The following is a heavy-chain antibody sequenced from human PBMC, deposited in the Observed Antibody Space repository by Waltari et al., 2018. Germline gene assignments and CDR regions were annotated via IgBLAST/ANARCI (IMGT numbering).Heavy chain of an antibody. D-gene: IGHD2-15*01. Sequence: VKLVHSGAEVKKPGSSVKVSCKASGGTFSSYAISWVRQSPGQGLEWMGRIIPIFGTANYAQKFQGRVTITADKSTSTAYMELSSLRSEDTAVYYCAVGIVVVAATPYDWRDVWGQGTTVTVSS. V-gene: IGHV1-69*14. CDR3: AVGIVVVAATPYDWRDV. CDR1: GGTFSSYA. J-gene: IGHJ6*02. CDR2: IIPIFGTA.